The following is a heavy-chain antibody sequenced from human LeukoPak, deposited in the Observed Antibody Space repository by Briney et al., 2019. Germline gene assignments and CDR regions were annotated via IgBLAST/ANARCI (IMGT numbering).Heavy chain of an antibody. Sequence: SETLSLTCTVSGGSISSGSYYWSWIRQPAGKGLEWIGRIYTSGSTNYNPSLKGRVTISVDTSKNQVSLKLSSVTAADTAVYYCARKSDYAPPWYGFDIWGQGTMVTVSS. D-gene: IGHD4-17*01. V-gene: IGHV4-61*02. CDR3: ARKSDYAPPWYGFDI. CDR2: IYTSGST. J-gene: IGHJ3*02. CDR1: GGSISSGSYY.